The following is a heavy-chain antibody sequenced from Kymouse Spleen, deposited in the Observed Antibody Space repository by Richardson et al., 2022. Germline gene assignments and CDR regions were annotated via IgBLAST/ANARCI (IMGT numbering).Heavy chain of an antibody. CDR1: GGSFSGYY. D-gene: IGHD3-3*01. Sequence: QVQLQQWGAGLLKPSETLSLTCAVYGGSFSGYYWSWIRQPPGKGLEWIGEINHSGSTNYNPSLKSRVTISVDTSKNQFSLKLSSVTAADTAVYYCARGGRFLEWLNGMDVWGQGTTVTVSS. V-gene: IGHV4-34*01. CDR3: ARGGRFLEWLNGMDV. J-gene: IGHJ6*02. CDR2: INHSGST.